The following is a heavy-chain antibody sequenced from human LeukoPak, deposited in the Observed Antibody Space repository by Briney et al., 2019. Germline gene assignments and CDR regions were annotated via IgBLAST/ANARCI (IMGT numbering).Heavy chain of an antibody. V-gene: IGHV1-69*04. J-gene: IGHJ4*02. Sequence: ASVKVSCKASGGTFSSYAISWVRQAPGQGLEWMGRIIPIFGIANYAQKSQGRVTITADKSTSTAYMELSSLRSEDTAVYYCARDGDSTESFDYWGQGTLVTVSS. CDR2: IIPIFGIA. D-gene: IGHD4-11*01. CDR3: ARDGDSTESFDY. CDR1: GGTFSSYA.